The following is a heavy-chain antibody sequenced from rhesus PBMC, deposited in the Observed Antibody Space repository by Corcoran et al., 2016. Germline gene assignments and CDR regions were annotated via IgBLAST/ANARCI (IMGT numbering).Heavy chain of an antibody. CDR3: ARAPHPSGTTFGY. J-gene: IGHJ4*01. D-gene: IGHD1-20*01. Sequence: QVTLKESGPALVKPTQTLTLTCTFSGFSISTTGAHVGWIRQPPGKALEWLATIYWNDGKYYRPSLNSRLTISKDTSKNQVVLTMTNMDPVDTATYYCARAPHPSGTTFGYWGQGVLVTVSS. CDR2: IYWNDGK. CDR1: GFSISTTGAH. V-gene: IGHV2-95*01.